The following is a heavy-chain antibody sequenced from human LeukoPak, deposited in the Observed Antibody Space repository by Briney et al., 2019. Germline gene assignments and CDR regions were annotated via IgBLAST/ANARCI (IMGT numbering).Heavy chain of an antibody. J-gene: IGHJ6*03. CDR2: SNPNSGGT. V-gene: IGHV1-2*02. CDR3: ARDSGSSYYYYMDV. D-gene: IGHD1-26*01. CDR1: GYTFTGYY. Sequence: GASVKVSCKASGYTFTGYYMHWVRQAPGQGLEWMGWSNPNSGGTNYAQKFQGRVTMTTDTSISTAYMELSRLRSDDTAVYYCARDSGSSYYYYMDVWGKGTTVTVSS.